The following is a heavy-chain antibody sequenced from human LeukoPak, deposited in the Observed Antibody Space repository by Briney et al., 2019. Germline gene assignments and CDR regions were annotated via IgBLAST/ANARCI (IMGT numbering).Heavy chain of an antibody. Sequence: SETLSLTCAVYGGSFSGYYWSWIRQPPGKGLEWIGEINLSGSTNYNPSLKSRVTTSVDTSKNQFSLKLSSVTAAATAVYYCARVPSGDFWSGYWFDYWGQGTLVTVSS. CDR2: INLSGST. V-gene: IGHV4-34*01. D-gene: IGHD3-3*01. CDR1: GGSFSGYY. J-gene: IGHJ4*02. CDR3: ARVPSGDFWSGYWFDY.